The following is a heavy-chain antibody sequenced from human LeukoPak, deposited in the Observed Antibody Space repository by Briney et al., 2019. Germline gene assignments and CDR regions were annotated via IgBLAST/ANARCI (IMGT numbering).Heavy chain of an antibody. D-gene: IGHD2-21*02. CDR1: GFTFSSYG. CDR2: MWYDGSNK. J-gene: IGHJ4*02. CDR3: ARDWGYCGGDCYSLGLDY. V-gene: IGHV3-33*01. Sequence: GGSLRLSCAASGFTFSSYGMHWVRQAPGKGLEWVAVMWYDGSNKYYADSVKGRFTISRDNSQNTLYLQMSSLRAEDTAVYYCARDWGYCGGDCYSLGLDYWGQGTLVTVSS.